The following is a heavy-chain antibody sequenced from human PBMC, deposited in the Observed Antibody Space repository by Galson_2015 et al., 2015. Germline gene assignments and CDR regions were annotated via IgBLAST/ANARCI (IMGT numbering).Heavy chain of an antibody. J-gene: IGHJ4*02. D-gene: IGHD2-15*01. CDR1: GFTFSISA. Sequence: SLRLSCAASGFTFSISAMSWVRQAPGEGLEWVTTIDTSDSTFYAESVKGRFTISRGSSKNALSLQMNYLRAEDTAIYYYAKNSGGSSYSHIVYWGQGRLVTVSS. V-gene: IGHV3-23*01. CDR2: IDTSDST. CDR3: AKNSGGSSYSHIVY.